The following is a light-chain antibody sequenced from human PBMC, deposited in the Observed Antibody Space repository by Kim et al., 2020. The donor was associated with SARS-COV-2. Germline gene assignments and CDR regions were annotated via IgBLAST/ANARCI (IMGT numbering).Light chain of an antibody. CDR1: SLRSYY. CDR3: NSRDSSGNHRVV. Sequence: LRQTGRITCQGDSLRSYYASWYQQKPGQAPVLVIYGKNNRPSGIPDRFSGSSSGNTASLTITGAQAEDEADYYCNSRDSSGNHRVVFGGGTQLTVL. CDR2: GKN. V-gene: IGLV3-19*01. J-gene: IGLJ2*01.